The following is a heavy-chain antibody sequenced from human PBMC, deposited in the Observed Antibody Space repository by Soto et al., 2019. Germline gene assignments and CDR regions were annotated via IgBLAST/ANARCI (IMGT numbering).Heavy chain of an antibody. Sequence: HPGGSLRLSCVASGFTFRSYWMHWVRQGPGKGLVWVSLINSDGSSTTYADSVKGRFTVFRANAKNTVYLQMNSLRAEDTAAYYCARGRFNSGWLNWFDPWGQGTLVTVSS. CDR2: INSDGSST. J-gene: IGHJ5*02. CDR3: ARGRFNSGWLNWFDP. V-gene: IGHV3-74*03. CDR1: GFTFRSYW. D-gene: IGHD6-19*01.